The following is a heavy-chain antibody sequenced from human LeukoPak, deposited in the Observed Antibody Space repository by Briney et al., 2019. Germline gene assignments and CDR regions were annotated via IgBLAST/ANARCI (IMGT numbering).Heavy chain of an antibody. CDR1: GESLNSYY. J-gene: IGHJ4*02. D-gene: IGHD2-15*01. Sequence: PSETLSLTCAVYGESLNSYYWSWIRQPPGKGLEWIGEIYESGSTEYNPSLKSRVTISMVPSKQQFSLSLTSVTAADTAVYYCARGAWATRLGSWGLGTLVIVSS. CDR3: ARGAWATRLGS. CDR2: IYESGST. V-gene: IGHV4-34*01.